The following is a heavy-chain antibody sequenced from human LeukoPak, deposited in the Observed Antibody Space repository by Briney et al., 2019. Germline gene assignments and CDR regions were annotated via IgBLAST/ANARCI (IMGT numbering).Heavy chain of an antibody. Sequence: SGPALVKPTQTLTLTCTFSGFSLSTSGMRVSWIHQLPGKALEWLARIDWDDDKFYSTSLKTRLTISKDTSTNQVVLTMTNMDPVDTATYYCARTFGYYYYYMDVWGKGTTVTVSS. CDR3: ARTFGYYYYYMDV. D-gene: IGHD3-10*01. V-gene: IGHV2-70*04. J-gene: IGHJ6*03. CDR2: IDWDDDK. CDR1: GFSLSTSGMR.